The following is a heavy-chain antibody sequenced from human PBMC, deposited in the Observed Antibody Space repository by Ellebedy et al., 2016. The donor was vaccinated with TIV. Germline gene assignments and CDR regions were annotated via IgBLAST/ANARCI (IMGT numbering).Heavy chain of an antibody. CDR1: GGSLSSTRYY. V-gene: IGHV4-39*01. CDR2: VFYSGSP. Sequence: MPSETLSLTCSVSGGSLSSTRYYWAWIRQPPGKGLEYIGSVFYSGSPSYSPSFKSRVTLSADTSKNQFSLNLRTATAADTAVYYCARTDPWQPIDDWGQGILVSVSS. CDR3: ARTDPWQPIDD. J-gene: IGHJ4*02. D-gene: IGHD2-21*02.